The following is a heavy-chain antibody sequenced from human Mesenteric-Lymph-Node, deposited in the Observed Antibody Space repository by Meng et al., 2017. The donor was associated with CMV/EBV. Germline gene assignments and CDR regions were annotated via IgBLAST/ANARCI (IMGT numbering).Heavy chain of an antibody. Sequence: ISCKGAGYSFTNYWIGWVRQTPGRGLEWMGLIYPSDPDARYSPSFQGQVTMSVDTSINTAYLQWGSLKASDTAIYYCARQVSTRFDSWGQGVLVTVSS. CDR2: IYPSDPDA. CDR1: GYSFTNYW. D-gene: IGHD5/OR15-5a*01. CDR3: ARQVSTRFDS. J-gene: IGHJ1*01. V-gene: IGHV5-51*01.